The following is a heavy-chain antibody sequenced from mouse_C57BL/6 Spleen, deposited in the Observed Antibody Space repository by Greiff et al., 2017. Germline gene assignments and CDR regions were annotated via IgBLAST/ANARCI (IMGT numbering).Heavy chain of an antibody. J-gene: IGHJ2*01. Sequence: QVQLQQSGPELVKPGASVKISCKASGYAFSSSWMNWVKQRPGKGLEWIGRIYPGDGDTNYNGKFKGKATLTADKSSSTAYMQLSSQTSADSAVYFCARVTTVYYFDYWGQGTTLTVSS. D-gene: IGHD1-1*01. CDR3: ARVTTVYYFDY. V-gene: IGHV1-82*01. CDR2: IYPGDGDT. CDR1: GYAFSSSW.